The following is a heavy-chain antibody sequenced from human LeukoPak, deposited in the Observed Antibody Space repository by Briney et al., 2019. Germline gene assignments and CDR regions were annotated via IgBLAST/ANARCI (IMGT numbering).Heavy chain of an antibody. CDR2: INHSGST. V-gene: IGHV4-34*01. J-gene: IGHJ4*02. CDR3: ARLPRALIRSY. Sequence: SETLSLTCAVYGGSFSGYYWSWIRQPPGKGLEWIGEINHSGSTNYNPSLKSRVTISVDTSKNQLSLKLSSVTAADTAVYYCARLPRALIRSYWGQGTLVTVSS. CDR1: GGSFSGYY. D-gene: IGHD3-16*01.